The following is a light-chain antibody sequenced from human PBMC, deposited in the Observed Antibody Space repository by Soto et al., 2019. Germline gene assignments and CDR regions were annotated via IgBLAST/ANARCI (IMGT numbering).Light chain of an antibody. CDR3: SSYTIFDTDV. V-gene: IGLV2-14*03. CDR2: DVT. Sequence: QSVLTQPASVSASPGQSITISCTGTSTDIGAYKFVSWYQQHPGKAPKHMIYDVTSLPSGVSHRFYGTKSCNTASLIISGFHSEDEADYYCSSYTIFDTDVFGSGTKVTVL. J-gene: IGLJ1*01. CDR1: STDIGAYKF.